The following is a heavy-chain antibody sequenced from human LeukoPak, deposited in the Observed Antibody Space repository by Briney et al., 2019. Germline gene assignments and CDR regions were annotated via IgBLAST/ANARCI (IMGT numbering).Heavy chain of an antibody. V-gene: IGHV4-59*12. CDR1: GRSISSYY. D-gene: IGHD3-9*01. CDR3: VRDRNFDFDVLAGYDKRGSFDI. J-gene: IGHJ3*02. Sequence: PSETLSLTCTLSGRSISSYYWGWSRQPPGKGLGCVGYIYYSGSTNTKPSRKSRVTMSTDKSQNEFSLMVTSVTDADTAVYFCVRDRNFDFDVLAGYDKRGSFDIWGQGTVVTVSS. CDR2: IYYSGST.